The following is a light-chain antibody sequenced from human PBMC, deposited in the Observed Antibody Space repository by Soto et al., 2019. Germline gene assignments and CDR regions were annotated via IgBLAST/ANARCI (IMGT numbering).Light chain of an antibody. V-gene: IGLV2-14*01. Sequence: QSVLTQPASVSGSPGQSITISFTGTISDVVYYNYVSFYQQHPFKAPKLMIYDVINRPSVFSYRFSVSNSGITSSLTISVLXAEDEADYYGSAYTTSSTLYVFGTGTKVTVL. CDR2: DVI. J-gene: IGLJ1*01. CDR1: ISDVVYYNY. CDR3: SAYTTSSTLYV.